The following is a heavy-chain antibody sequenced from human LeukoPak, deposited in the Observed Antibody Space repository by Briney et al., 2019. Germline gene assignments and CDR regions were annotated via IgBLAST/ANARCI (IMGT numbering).Heavy chain of an antibody. D-gene: IGHD2-2*01. CDR3: ARGRPRLGYCSSTSCVYGMDV. CDR1: GYTFTGYY. J-gene: IGHJ6*02. V-gene: IGHV1-2*02. CDR2: INPNSGGT. Sequence: ASVKVSCKASGYTFTGYYMHWVRQAPGQGLEWMGWINPNSGGTNYAQKFQGRVTMTRNTSISTAYMELSSLRSEDTAVYYCARGRPRLGYCSSTSCVYGMDVWGQGTTVTVSS.